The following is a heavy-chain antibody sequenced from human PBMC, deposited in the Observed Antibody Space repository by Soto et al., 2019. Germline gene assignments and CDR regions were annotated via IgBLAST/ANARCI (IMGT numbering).Heavy chain of an antibody. D-gene: IGHD2-2*01. Sequence: EASVKVSCKASGGTFSSYAISWVRQAPGQGLGWMGGIIPISDTTNYAQKFQGRVTITADESTSTAYMELSSLRSEDTAVYYCARSQGSSTSLEIYYYYYYGMDVWGQGTTVTVSS. CDR2: IIPISDTT. CDR3: ARSQGSSTSLEIYYYYYYGMDV. J-gene: IGHJ6*02. CDR1: GGTFSSYA. V-gene: IGHV1-69*13.